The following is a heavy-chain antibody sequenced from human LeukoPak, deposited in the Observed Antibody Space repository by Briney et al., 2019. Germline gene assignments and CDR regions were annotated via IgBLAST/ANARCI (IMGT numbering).Heavy chain of an antibody. Sequence: PGGSLRFSCAASGFTFSSYGMHWVRQAPGKGLEWVADIWYDGSNKYYADSVKGRFTISRDNSKNTLYLQMNSLRAEDTAVYYCARDCPRGSYDSPCYGMDVWGQGTTVTVSS. CDR1: GFTFSSYG. D-gene: IGHD3-16*01. CDR3: ARDCPRGSYDSPCYGMDV. J-gene: IGHJ6*02. V-gene: IGHV3-33*01. CDR2: IWYDGSNK.